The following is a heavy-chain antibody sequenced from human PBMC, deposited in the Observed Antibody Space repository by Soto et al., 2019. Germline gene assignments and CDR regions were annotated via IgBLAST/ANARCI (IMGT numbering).Heavy chain of an antibody. D-gene: IGHD3-22*01. CDR3: VVDTSGLLDY. Sequence: QVHLVESGGCVVQPGRSLRLSCAASGFTFSSYGMHWVRQAPGKGLEWVAVIWYDGNKKYYGDSVRGRFTISRDNSKNTLYLEMNSLRAEDTAVYYCVVDTSGLLDYWGQGTLVTVSS. V-gene: IGHV3-33*03. J-gene: IGHJ4*02. CDR2: IWYDGNKK. CDR1: GFTFSSYG.